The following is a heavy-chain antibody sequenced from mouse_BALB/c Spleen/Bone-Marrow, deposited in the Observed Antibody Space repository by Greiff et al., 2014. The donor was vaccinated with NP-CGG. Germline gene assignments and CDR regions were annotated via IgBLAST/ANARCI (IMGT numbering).Heavy chain of an antibody. J-gene: IGHJ2*01. V-gene: IGHV1-80*01. D-gene: IGHD4-1*01. CDR2: IYPGDGDT. Sequence: QVHVKQSGAELVRPGSSVKISCKASGYAFGSYWMNWVKQRPGQGLEWIGQIYPGDGDTNYNGKFKGKATLTADKSSSTAYMQLSSLTSEDSAVYFCARVRNWADYWGQGTTLTVSS. CDR1: GYAFGSYW. CDR3: ARVRNWADY.